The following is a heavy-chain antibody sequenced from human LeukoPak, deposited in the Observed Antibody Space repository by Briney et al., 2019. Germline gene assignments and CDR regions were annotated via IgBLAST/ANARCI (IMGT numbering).Heavy chain of an antibody. J-gene: IGHJ4*02. Sequence: SETLPLTCAAYGGSFSGYYWSWIRQPPGKGLEWIGEINHSGSTNYNPSLKSRVTISVDTSKNQFSLKLSSVTAADTAVYYCARLVGSSWYHEVLLGRDYWGQGTLVTVSS. CDR3: ARLVGSSWYHEVLLGRDY. D-gene: IGHD6-13*01. CDR2: INHSGST. CDR1: GGSFSGYY. V-gene: IGHV4-34*01.